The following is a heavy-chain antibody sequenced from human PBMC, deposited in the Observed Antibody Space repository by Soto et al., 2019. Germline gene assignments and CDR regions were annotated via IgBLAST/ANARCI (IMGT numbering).Heavy chain of an antibody. CDR1: GYTFTANY. Sequence: QVQLVQSGAEAKKPGASVKVSCKASGYTFTANYLHWVRQVPGQGLEWMGIINPSVGYATYSQNFQGRVTMTTDTSTSTFYMELNSLRYDDTAVYYCAREKLGLTSVAHQGGWLDPWGQGTLVTVSS. CDR2: INPSVGYA. J-gene: IGHJ5*02. D-gene: IGHD4-4*01. V-gene: IGHV1-46*01. CDR3: AREKLGLTSVAHQGGWLDP.